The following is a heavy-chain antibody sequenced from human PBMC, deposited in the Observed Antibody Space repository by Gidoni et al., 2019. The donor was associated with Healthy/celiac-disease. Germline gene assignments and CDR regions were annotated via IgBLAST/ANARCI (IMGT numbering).Heavy chain of an antibody. CDR3: ASATYYYDSSGYNWFDP. V-gene: IGHV1-69*01. CDR2: IIPIFGTA. CDR1: GGTFSSYA. J-gene: IGHJ5*02. D-gene: IGHD3-22*01. Sequence: QVQLVQSGAEVKKPGSSVKVSCKASGGTFSSYAISWVRQAPGQGLEWMGGIIPIFGTANYAQKFQGRVTITADESTSTAYMELSSLRSEDTAVYYCASATYYYDSSGYNWFDPWGQGTLVTVSS.